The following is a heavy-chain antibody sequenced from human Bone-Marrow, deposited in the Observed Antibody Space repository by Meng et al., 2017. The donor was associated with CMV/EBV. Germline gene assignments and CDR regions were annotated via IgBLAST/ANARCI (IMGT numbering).Heavy chain of an antibody. Sequence: GSLRLSCAVYGGSFSDHYWTWIRQPPEKGLEWIAEISDSEFTNYNPSLKSRVTISVDTSKNQFSLKLSSVTAADTAVYYCARRSRFGSGWYVDYWGLGTLVTFSS. CDR1: GGSFSDHY. CDR2: ISDSEFT. V-gene: IGHV4-34*01. D-gene: IGHD6-19*01. CDR3: ARRSRFGSGWYVDY. J-gene: IGHJ4*02.